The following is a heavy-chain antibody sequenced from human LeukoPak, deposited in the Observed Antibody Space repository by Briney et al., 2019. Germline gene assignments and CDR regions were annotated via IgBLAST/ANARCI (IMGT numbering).Heavy chain of an antibody. D-gene: IGHD1-26*01. J-gene: IGHJ4*02. CDR1: GGSISSRYYY. CDR2: IYYSGST. Sequence: SETLSLTCTVSGGSISSRYYYWGWIRQPPGRGLEWIGSIYYSGSTYYNPSLKSRVTISVDTSKNQFSLILSSVTAADTAVYYCARHDSSSGLPYYFDYWGQGTLVTVSS. V-gene: IGHV4-39*01. CDR3: ARHDSSSGLPYYFDY.